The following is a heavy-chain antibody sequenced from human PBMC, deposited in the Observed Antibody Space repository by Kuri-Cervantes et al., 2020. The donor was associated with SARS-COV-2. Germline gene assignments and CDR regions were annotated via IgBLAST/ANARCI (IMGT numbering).Heavy chain of an antibody. D-gene: IGHD2-2*02. V-gene: IGHV3-21*04. CDR3: ARDRIVVVPAAISVYYYYGMDV. CDR2: ISSSSSYI. CDR1: GFTFSTYS. Sequence: GESLKISCAASGFTFSTYSMSWVRQAPGKGLEWVSSISSSSSYIYYADSVKGRFTISRDNSKNTLYLQMNSLRAEDTAVYYCARDRIVVVPAAISVYYYYGMDVWGQGTTVTVSS. J-gene: IGHJ6*02.